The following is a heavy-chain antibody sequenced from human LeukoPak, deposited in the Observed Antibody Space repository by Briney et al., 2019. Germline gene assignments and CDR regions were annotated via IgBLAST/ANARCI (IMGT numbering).Heavy chain of an antibody. J-gene: IGHJ3*02. CDR2: INPSGGST. V-gene: IGHV1-46*01. CDR1: GYTFTSYY. Sequence: ASVKVSCKASGYTFTSYYMDWVRQAPGQGLELMGIINPSGGSTSYAQKFQGRVTMTRDMSTSTVYMELSSLRSEDTAVYYCARDMTRAFDIWGQGTMVTVSS. D-gene: IGHD3-16*01. CDR3: ARDMTRAFDI.